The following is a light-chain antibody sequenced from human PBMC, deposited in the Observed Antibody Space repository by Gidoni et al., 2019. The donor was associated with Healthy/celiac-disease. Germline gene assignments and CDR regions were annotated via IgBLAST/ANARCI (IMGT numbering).Light chain of an antibody. CDR1: QSVSSN. V-gene: IGKV3-15*01. CDR2: GAS. Sequence: EIVMTQSPATLSVSQGDRATLSCRASQSVSSNLAWYQQKPGQAPRLLIYGASTRATGIPARFSGSWSGTEFTLTISSLQSEDFAFYYCQQYNNWPCSFGQGTKLEIK. CDR3: QQYNNWPCS. J-gene: IGKJ2*04.